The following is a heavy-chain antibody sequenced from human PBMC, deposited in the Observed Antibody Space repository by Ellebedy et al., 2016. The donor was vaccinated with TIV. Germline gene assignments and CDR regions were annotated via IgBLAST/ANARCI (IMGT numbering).Heavy chain of an antibody. D-gene: IGHD3-10*01. CDR1: GFTFHSYG. J-gene: IGHJ5*02. CDR3: AKVLFAFGEFESPFDP. Sequence: GESLKISCAASGFTFHSYGMHWVRQAPGKGLEWVPFIRYDGSDKFYADSVKGRFTVSKDNSKNTLTLQMHSLRLEDTAVYYCAKVLFAFGEFESPFDPWGQGTLVIVSS. V-gene: IGHV3-30*02. CDR2: IRYDGSDK.